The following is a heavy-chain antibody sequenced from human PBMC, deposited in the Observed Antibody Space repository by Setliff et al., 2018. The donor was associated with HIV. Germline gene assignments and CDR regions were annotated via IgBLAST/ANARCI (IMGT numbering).Heavy chain of an antibody. D-gene: IGHD3-10*01. J-gene: IGHJ6*02. CDR3: ARSVIGYYYYGMDV. CDR2: ILDKANNYAT. Sequence: GGSLRLSCGASGFTFSGSAMHWVRQASGKGLEWVGRILDKANNYATAYAASLEGRFTISRDNSKNTLYLQMNSLRAEDTAVYYCARSVIGYYYYGMDVWGQGTTVTVSS. V-gene: IGHV3-73*01. CDR1: GFTFSGSA.